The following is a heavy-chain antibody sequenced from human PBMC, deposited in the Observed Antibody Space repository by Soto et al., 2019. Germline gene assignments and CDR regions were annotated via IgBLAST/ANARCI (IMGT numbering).Heavy chain of an antibody. CDR2: ISYDGSNK. CDR1: GFTFSSYA. CDR3: AREGPKYGDYLDDRRAYYYYGMDV. V-gene: IGHV3-30-3*01. J-gene: IGHJ6*02. Sequence: QVQLVESGGGVVQPGRSLRLSCAASGFTFSSYAMHWVRQAPGKGLEWVAVISYDGSNKYYADSVKGRFTISRDNSKNTLYLQLNRLGAVDPAVYYCAREGPKYGDYLDDRRAYYYYGMDVWGQGTTVTVSS. D-gene: IGHD4-17*01.